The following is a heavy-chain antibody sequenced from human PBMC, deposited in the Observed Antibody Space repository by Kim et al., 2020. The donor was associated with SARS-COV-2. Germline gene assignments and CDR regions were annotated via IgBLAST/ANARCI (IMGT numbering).Heavy chain of an antibody. CDR1: GFTFSSYA. Sequence: GGSLRLSCAASGFTFSSYAMSWVRQAPGKGLEWVSAIRGSGGSTYYADSVKGRFTISRDNSKNTLYLQMNSLRAEDTAVYYCANGYCSSTSCYSDYYYGMDVWGQGTTVTVSS. J-gene: IGHJ6*02. CDR3: ANGYCSSTSCYSDYYYGMDV. V-gene: IGHV3-23*01. D-gene: IGHD2-2*02. CDR2: IRGSGGST.